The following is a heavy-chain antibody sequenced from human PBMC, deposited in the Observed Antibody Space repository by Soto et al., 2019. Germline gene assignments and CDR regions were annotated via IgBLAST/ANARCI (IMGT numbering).Heavy chain of an antibody. CDR2: IYYSGST. V-gene: IGHV4-61*01. Sequence: QVQLQESGPGLVKPSETLSLTCTVSGGSVSSGSYYWSWIRQPPGKGLEWIGYIYYSGSTNYNPSLKSRVTISVHTSKNQFSRKLSSVTAADTAVYYCASRKMGKLWFSDYWGQGTLVTVSS. J-gene: IGHJ4*02. CDR1: GGSVSSGSYY. D-gene: IGHD5-18*01. CDR3: ASRKMGKLWFSDY.